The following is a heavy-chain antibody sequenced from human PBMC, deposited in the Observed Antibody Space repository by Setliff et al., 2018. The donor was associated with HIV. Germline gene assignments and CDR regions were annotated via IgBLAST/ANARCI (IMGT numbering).Heavy chain of an antibody. CDR1: GYDFATYW. CDR3: VRPLVIAFDTSDI. V-gene: IGHV5-51*01. J-gene: IGHJ3*02. CDR2: LYPSDSDA. Sequence: GESLKISCKTSGYDFATYWIGWVRQMPGKGLEWMGVLYPSDSDAIYSPTFQRRVTISADKATNTAYLQWASLKSSDTAIYYCVRPLVIAFDTSDIWGQGTMVTVSS. D-gene: IGHD3-9*01.